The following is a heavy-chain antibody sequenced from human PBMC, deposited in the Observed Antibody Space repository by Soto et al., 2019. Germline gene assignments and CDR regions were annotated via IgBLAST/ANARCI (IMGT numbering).Heavy chain of an antibody. CDR1: GFTFSNAW. J-gene: IGHJ4*02. D-gene: IGHD3-10*01. CDR3: TTDLWFGELYRLYYFDY. V-gene: IGHV3-15*01. CDR2: IKSKTDGGTT. Sequence: EVQLVESGGGLVKPGGSLRLSCAASGFTFSNAWMSWVRQAPGKGLEWVGRIKSKTDGGTTDYAAPVKGRFTIARDDSKNTLDLQMTSLKTEDTAVYYCTTDLWFGELYRLYYFDYWGQGTLVTVSS.